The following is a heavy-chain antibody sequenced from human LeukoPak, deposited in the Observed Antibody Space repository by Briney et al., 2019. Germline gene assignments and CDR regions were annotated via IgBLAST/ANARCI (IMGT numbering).Heavy chain of an antibody. D-gene: IGHD3-9*01. CDR1: GGSFSGSY. V-gene: IGHV4-34*01. CDR2: INHSGST. CDR3: ARGRLTVAYYYYGMDV. Sequence: SETLSLTCAVYGGSFSGSYWSWIRQPPGKGLEWIGEINHSGSTNYNPSLKSRVTISVDTSKNQFSLKLSSVTAADTAVYYCARGRLTVAYYYYGMDVWGQGTTVTVSS. J-gene: IGHJ6*02.